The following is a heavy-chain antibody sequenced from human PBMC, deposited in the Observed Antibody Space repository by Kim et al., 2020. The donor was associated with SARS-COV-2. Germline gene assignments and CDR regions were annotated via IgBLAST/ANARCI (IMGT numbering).Heavy chain of an antibody. V-gene: IGHV3-21*01. J-gene: IGHJ6*02. CDR2: ISSSSSYI. CDR3: ATVHGLRYFDWLSPREYGMDV. D-gene: IGHD3-9*01. CDR1: GFTFSSYS. Sequence: GGSLRLSCAASGFTFSSYSMNWVRQAPGKGLEWVSSISSSSSYIYYADSVKGRFTISRDNAKNSLYLQMNSLRAEDTAVYYCATVHGLRYFDWLSPREYGMDVWGQGTTVTVSS.